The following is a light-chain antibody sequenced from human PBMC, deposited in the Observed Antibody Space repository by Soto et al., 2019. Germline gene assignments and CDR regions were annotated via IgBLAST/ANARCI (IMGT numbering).Light chain of an antibody. J-gene: IGLJ2*01. CDR1: TSNIGHNY. CDR3: GTWDSTLSVVL. CDR2: DND. Sequence: QSVLTQPPSVSAAPGQKVTISCSGSTSNIGHNYVSWYRQLPGTAPKLLIYDNDKRPSGIPDRLSGSKSGTSATLGITGLLAADEADYYCGTWDSTLSVVLFGGGTKLTVL. V-gene: IGLV1-51*01.